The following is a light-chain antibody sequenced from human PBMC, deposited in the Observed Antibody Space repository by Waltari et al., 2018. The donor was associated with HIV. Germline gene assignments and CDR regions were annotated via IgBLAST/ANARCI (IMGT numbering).Light chain of an antibody. CDR1: QSISTY. CDR3: QQSYTTPPHT. V-gene: IGKV1-39*01. CDR2: AAS. J-gene: IGKJ2*01. Sequence: DIQMTQSPPSLSAFVGDRVAIPCRANQSISTYLNWYQQKPGKAPKLLRYAASTLQSGVPPRFSGSGSGTDFTLTISSLQPEDFASYYCQQSYTTPPHTFGQGTKLGIK.